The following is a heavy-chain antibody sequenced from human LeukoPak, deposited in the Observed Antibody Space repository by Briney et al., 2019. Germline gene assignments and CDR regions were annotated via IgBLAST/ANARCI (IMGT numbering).Heavy chain of an antibody. CDR3: ASLERKIGYCTNGVCYSGLDY. CDR1: GGSISSSSYY. Sequence: SETLSLTCTVSGGSISSSSYYWGWIRQPPGKGLEWIGSIYYSGSTYYNPSLKSRVTISVDTSKNQFSLKLSSVTAADTAVYYCASLERKIGYCTNGVCYSGLDYWGQGTLVTVSS. J-gene: IGHJ4*02. V-gene: IGHV4-39*01. D-gene: IGHD2-8*01. CDR2: IYYSGST.